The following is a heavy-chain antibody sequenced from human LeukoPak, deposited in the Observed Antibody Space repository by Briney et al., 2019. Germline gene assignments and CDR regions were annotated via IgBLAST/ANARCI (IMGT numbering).Heavy chain of an antibody. Sequence: PSETLSLTCTVSGGSISSSSYYWGWIRQPPGKGLEWIGTIYYSGSTYYNPSLKSRVTISVVTSKNQFSLKLSSVTAADTAVYYCARDGYNPIDYWGQGTPVTVSS. D-gene: IGHD5-24*01. J-gene: IGHJ4*02. CDR1: GGSISSSSYY. CDR2: IYYSGST. CDR3: ARDGYNPIDY. V-gene: IGHV4-39*02.